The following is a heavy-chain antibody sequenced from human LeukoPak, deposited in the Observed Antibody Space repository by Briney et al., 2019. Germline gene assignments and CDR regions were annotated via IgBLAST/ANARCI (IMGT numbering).Heavy chain of an antibody. J-gene: IGHJ4*02. CDR1: GLTFSSYA. CDR2: ISGSGGST. Sequence: GGSLRLSCAASGLTFSSYAMSWVRQAPGKGLEWVSAISGSGGSTYYADSVKGRFTISRDNSKNTLYLQMNSLRAEDTAVYYCAKLRGYQHACHYWGQGTLVTVSS. CDR3: AKLRGYQHACHY. V-gene: IGHV3-23*01. D-gene: IGHD6-13*01.